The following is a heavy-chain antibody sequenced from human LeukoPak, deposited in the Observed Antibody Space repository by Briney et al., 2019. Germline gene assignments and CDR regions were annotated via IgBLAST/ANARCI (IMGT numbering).Heavy chain of an antibody. CDR2: IIPIFGTA. Sequence: ASVKVSCKASGGTFSSYAISWVRQAPGQGLEWMGGIIPIFGTANYAQKFTGRVTITTDESTSTAYMELSSLRSEDTAVYYCARGGGYNWNYDSWFDPWGQGTLVTVSS. V-gene: IGHV1-69*05. D-gene: IGHD1-7*01. CDR3: ARGGGYNWNYDSWFDP. CDR1: GGTFSSYA. J-gene: IGHJ5*02.